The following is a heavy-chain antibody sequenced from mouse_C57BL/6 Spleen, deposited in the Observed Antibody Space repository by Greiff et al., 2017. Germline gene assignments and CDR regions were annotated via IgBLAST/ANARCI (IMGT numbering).Heavy chain of an antibody. CDR1: GYTFTSYW. J-gene: IGHJ4*01. Sequence: QVQLQQPGAELVRPGTSVKLSCKASGYTFTSYWMHWVKQRPGQGLEWIGVIDPSDSYTNYNQKFKGKATLTVDTSSSTAYMQLSSLTSEDSAVYYCARSSTTVVANAMDYWGQGTSVTVSS. CDR3: ARSSTTVVANAMDY. D-gene: IGHD1-1*01. V-gene: IGHV1-59*01. CDR2: IDPSDSYT.